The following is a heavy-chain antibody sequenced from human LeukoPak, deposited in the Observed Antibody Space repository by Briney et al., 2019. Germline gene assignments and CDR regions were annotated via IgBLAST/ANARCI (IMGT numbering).Heavy chain of an antibody. CDR3: ARCGEDIVVVVAATPGCSYFDY. V-gene: IGHV1-18*01. D-gene: IGHD2-15*01. CDR1: GYTFTSYG. J-gene: IGHJ4*02. CDR2: ISAYNGYT. Sequence: VASVKVSCKASGYTFTSYGISWVRQAPGQGLEWMGWISAYNGYTNYGQKVQDRVTMTTDTSTNTAYMELRSLRSDDTAVYYCARCGEDIVVVVAATPGCSYFDYWGQGTLVTVSS.